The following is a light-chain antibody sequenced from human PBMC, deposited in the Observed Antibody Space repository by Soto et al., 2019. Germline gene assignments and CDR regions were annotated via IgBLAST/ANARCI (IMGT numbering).Light chain of an antibody. CDR1: QSINSE. CDR3: QQGHNWPLT. CDR2: GAS. V-gene: IGKV3-15*01. J-gene: IGKJ2*01. Sequence: EIVMTQSPATPSLSPGERAALSCRASQSINSELAWYQQKPGQPPRLLIYGASTRATGVPARFTGSESGSEFTLTISGLQSEDFAVYYCQQGHNWPLTFGQGTRLEIK.